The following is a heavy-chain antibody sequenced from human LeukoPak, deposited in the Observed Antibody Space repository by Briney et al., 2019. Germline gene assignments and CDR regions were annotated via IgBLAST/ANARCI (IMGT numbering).Heavy chain of an antibody. V-gene: IGHV3-7*01. CDR1: GFRFSGSW. CDR3: ARDPLNGALDI. J-gene: IGHJ3*02. Sequence: GGAPRPSCKTPGFRFSGSWMSWGRPLPGKGVGWLADMNPDGSAIVYVDSVKGRFTVSRNNAKNSLYLQMDGLRAEDTAVYYCARDPLNGALDIWGQGTLVTVSS. CDR2: MNPDGSAI.